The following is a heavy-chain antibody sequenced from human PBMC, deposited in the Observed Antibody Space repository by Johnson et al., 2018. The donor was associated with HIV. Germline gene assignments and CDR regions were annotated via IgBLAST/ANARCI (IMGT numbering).Heavy chain of an antibody. D-gene: IGHD5-18*01. CDR1: EFTFRNYA. V-gene: IGHV3-30-3*01. CDR2: IRYDGSNK. J-gene: IGHJ3*02. CDR3: ARVEQQLWLRGAFDI. Sequence: QVQLVESGGGVVQPGRSLTIYCAVSEFTFRNYAMHWVRLAPGKGLEWVTFIRYDGSNKYYADSVKGRFTISRDNSKNTLYLQMNSLRAEDTAVYYCARVEQQLWLRGAFDIWGQGTMLTVSS.